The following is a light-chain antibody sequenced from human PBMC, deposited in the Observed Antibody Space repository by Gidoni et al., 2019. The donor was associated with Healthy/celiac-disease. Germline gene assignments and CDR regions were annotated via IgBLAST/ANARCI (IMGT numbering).Light chain of an antibody. CDR1: QSVRSRY. J-gene: IGKJ5*01. CDR3: QQYGSAIT. CDR2: GAS. Sequence: EIVLTQSPGTLSLSPGERATLSCRASQSVRSRYLAWYQQKPGQAPRLLIYGASSRATGIPDRFSGSGSGTDFTLTISRLVPEDFALYYCQQYGSAITFGQGTRLEIK. V-gene: IGKV3-20*01.